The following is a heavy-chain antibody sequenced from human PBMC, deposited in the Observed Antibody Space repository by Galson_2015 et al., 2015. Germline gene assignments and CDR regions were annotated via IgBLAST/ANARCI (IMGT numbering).Heavy chain of an antibody. J-gene: IGHJ6*03. CDR3: AREEQSSYYYYSHMDV. CDR1: GFTFSSYP. CDR2: ISNGDDYI. V-gene: IGHV3-21*01. Sequence: SLRLSCAASGFTFSSYPMNWVRQAPGKGPEWVASISNGDDYIYYGGSVKGRFTISRDNAKNSLYLQMNSLRAEDTAVYYCAREEQSSYYYYSHMDVWGKGTTVTVSS. D-gene: IGHD1/OR15-1a*01.